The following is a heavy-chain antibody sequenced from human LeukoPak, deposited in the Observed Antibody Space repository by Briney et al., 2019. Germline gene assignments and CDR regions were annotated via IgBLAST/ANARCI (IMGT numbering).Heavy chain of an antibody. CDR3: ARGDSSTLPHYYYYYMDV. D-gene: IGHD6-13*01. CDR1: GGTFRSYA. V-gene: IGHV1-69*06. Sequence: SVKVSCKASGGTFRSYAISWVRQAPGQGLEWMGGIIPIFGTANYAQKFQGRVTITADKSTSTAYMELSSLRSEDTAVYYCARGDSSTLPHYYYYYMDVWGKGTTVTVSS. CDR2: IIPIFGTA. J-gene: IGHJ6*03.